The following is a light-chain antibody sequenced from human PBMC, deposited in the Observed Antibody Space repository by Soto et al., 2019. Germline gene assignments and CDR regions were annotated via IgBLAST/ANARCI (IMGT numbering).Light chain of an antibody. Sequence: DIELPHSQCSPSASVGGRVTITWRASQSISSYLNWYQQKPVKAPKLLIYAASSLQSWVPSRFSGSGSGTDFTLTISSLQPEDFATYYCEQSYSTPWTFGQGTKVDIK. V-gene: IGKV1-39*01. CDR1: QSISSY. CDR2: AAS. CDR3: EQSYSTPWT. J-gene: IGKJ1*01.